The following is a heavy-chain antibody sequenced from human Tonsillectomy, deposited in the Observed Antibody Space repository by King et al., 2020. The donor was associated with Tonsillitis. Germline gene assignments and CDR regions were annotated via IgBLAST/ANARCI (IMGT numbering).Heavy chain of an antibody. CDR1: GFTFSSYS. D-gene: IGHD1-26*01. V-gene: IGHV3-21*01. CDR3: ARGGGSYSYDSCDI. CDR2: ISSSSSYI. J-gene: IGHJ3*02. Sequence: VQLVESGGGLVKPGGSLRLSCAASGFTFSSYSMNWVRQAPGKGLEWVSSISSSSSYIYYADSVKGRFTISRDNDKNSLYLQMNSLRAEDTAVYYCARGGGSYSYDSCDIWGQGTMVTVSS.